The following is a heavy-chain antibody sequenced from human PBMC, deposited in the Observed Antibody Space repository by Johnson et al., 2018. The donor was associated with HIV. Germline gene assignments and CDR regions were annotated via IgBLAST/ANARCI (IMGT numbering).Heavy chain of an antibody. J-gene: IGHJ3*01. CDR1: GFTFSDYY. V-gene: IGHV3-30*03. CDR2: ISYDGSRS. CDR3: ARGGLGYQNLHDAFDL. D-gene: IGHD1-14*01. Sequence: QVQLVESGGGVVQPERSLRLSCAASGFTFSDYYMSWIRQAPGKGLEWVAAISYDGSRSDYGASVKGRFTISRDNGKNSLYLQMNSLRAEDTALYYCARGGLGYQNLHDAFDLWGQGTMVTVSS.